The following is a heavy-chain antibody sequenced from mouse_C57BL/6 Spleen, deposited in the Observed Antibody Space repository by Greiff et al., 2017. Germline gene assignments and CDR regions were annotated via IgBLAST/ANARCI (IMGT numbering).Heavy chain of an antibody. Sequence: VQLQQPGAELVKPGASVKMSCKASGYTFTSYWITWVKQRPGQGLEWIGDIYPGSGSTNYNEKFKSKATLTVDTSSSTAYMQLSSLTSEDSAVYYCARGGGSSGYGFAYWGQGTLVTVSA. CDR1: GYTFTSYW. V-gene: IGHV1-55*01. CDR3: ARGGGSSGYGFAY. CDR2: IYPGSGST. J-gene: IGHJ3*01. D-gene: IGHD3-2*02.